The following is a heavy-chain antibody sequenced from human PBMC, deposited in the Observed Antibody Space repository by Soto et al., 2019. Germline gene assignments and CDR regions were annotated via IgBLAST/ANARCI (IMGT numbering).Heavy chain of an antibody. J-gene: IGHJ4*02. CDR2: MFASGSS. V-gene: IGHV4-4*02. CDR1: GDSISSPNW. CDR3: AREGFDHRPDY. Sequence: QVQLQESGPGLVKPSETLSLTCAVSGDSISSPNWWSWYRQTPGKGLELVGEMFASGSSNYKPSLNGRVTMSLGTSKNHFSLRLTSLTAADTAIYYCAREGFDHRPDYWVQGIPVTVSS.